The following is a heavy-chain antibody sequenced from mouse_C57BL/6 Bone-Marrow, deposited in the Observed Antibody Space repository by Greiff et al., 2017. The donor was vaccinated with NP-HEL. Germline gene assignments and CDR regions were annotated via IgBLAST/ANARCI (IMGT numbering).Heavy chain of an antibody. V-gene: IGHV2-9-1*01. CDR3: ARNYGSSPYWYFDV. Sequence: VKLMESGPGLVAPSPSLSITCTVSGFSLTSYAISWVRQPPGKGLEWLGVIWTGGGTNYNSALKSRLSISKDNSKSQVFLKMNSLQTDDTARYYCARNYGSSPYWYFDVWGTGTTVTVSS. CDR1: GFSLTSYA. D-gene: IGHD1-1*01. CDR2: IWTGGGT. J-gene: IGHJ1*03.